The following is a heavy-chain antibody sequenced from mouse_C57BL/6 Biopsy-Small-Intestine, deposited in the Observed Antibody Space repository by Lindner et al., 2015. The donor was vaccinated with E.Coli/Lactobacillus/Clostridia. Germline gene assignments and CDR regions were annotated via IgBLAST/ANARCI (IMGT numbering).Heavy chain of an antibody. V-gene: IGHV1-80*01. D-gene: IGHD2-1*01. J-gene: IGHJ2*01. CDR1: GYAFSTYW. CDR2: IYPGDGDT. CDR3: ARWGYGNSFDY. Sequence: VQLQESGAELVKPGASVKISCKASGYAFSTYWMNWVKQRPGKGLEWIGQIYPGDGDTNYNGKFKGKATLTADKSSSTAYMQLNSLTSEDSAVYFCARWGYGNSFDYWGQGTTLTVSS.